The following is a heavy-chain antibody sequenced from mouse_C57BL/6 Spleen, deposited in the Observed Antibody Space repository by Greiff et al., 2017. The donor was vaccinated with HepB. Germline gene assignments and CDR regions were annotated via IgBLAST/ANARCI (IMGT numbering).Heavy chain of an antibody. J-gene: IGHJ1*03. V-gene: IGHV1-4*01. CDR3: ARPSFITTVVATNWYFDV. CDR1: GYTFTSYT. Sequence: VQRVESGAELARPGASVKMSCKASGYTFTSYTMHWVKQRPGPGLEWIGYINPSSGYTKYNQKFKDKATLTADKSSSTAYMQLSSLTSEDSAVYYCARPSFITTVVATNWYFDVWGTGTTVTVSS. D-gene: IGHD1-1*01. CDR2: INPSSGYT.